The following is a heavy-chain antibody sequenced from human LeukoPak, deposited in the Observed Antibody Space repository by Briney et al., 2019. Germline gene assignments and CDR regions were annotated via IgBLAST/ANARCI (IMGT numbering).Heavy chain of an antibody. CDR2: ISYDGSNK. Sequence: GRSLRLSCAASGFTFSSYAMHWVRQAPGKGLEWVAVISYDGSNKYYADSVKGRFTISRDNSKNTLYLQMNSLRAEDTAVYYCAKEAAAGNYWGQGTLVTVS. CDR1: GFTFSSYA. J-gene: IGHJ4*02. D-gene: IGHD6-13*01. V-gene: IGHV3-30*04. CDR3: AKEAAAGNY.